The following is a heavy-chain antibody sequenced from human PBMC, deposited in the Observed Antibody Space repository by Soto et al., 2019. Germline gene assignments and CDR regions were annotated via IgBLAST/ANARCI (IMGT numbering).Heavy chain of an antibody. D-gene: IGHD4-17*01. CDR3: ARPHYEFAFDI. V-gene: IGHV4-34*01. CDR1: GGSFSAYS. Sequence: QVLLQQWGAGLLKPSETLSLTCAVSGGSFSAYSWTWIRQPPGKGLEWIGEINHSGSTNYNPSLKSRVTISVDTSKNHLSLTLSSVTAADTAVYYCARPHYEFAFDIWGQGTMVTVSS. J-gene: IGHJ3*02. CDR2: INHSGST.